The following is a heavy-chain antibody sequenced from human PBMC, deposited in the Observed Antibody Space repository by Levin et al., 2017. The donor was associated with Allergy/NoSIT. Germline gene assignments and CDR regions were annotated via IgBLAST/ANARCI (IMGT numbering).Heavy chain of an antibody. J-gene: IGHJ4*02. CDR1: GFTFDDYT. D-gene: IGHD3-3*01. Sequence: GESLKISCAASGFTFDDYTMHWVRQAPGKGLEWVSLISWDGGSTYYADSVKGRFTISRDNSKNSLYLQMNSLRTEDTAVYYCAKDGGSYYDFWSGYYIGGIDYWGQGTLVTVSS. CDR2: ISWDGGST. V-gene: IGHV3-43*01. CDR3: AKDGGSYYDFWSGYYIGGIDY.